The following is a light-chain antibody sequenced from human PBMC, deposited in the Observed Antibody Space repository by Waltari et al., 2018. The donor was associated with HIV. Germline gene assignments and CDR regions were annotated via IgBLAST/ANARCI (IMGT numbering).Light chain of an antibody. J-gene: IGKJ1*01. Sequence: DIQITQSPSTLSASVGDTVTITCRASQSISGWLAWYQQKPGKAPKLLIYKASLLESGVPSRFSGSGSETEFTITISSLQPDDFATYYCQHYNTFSWTFGPGTKVDFK. CDR2: KAS. CDR1: QSISGW. CDR3: QHYNTFSWT. V-gene: IGKV1-5*03.